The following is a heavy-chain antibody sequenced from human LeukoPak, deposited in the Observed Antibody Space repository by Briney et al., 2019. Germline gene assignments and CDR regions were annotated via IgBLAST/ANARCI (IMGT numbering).Heavy chain of an antibody. D-gene: IGHD3-22*01. J-gene: IGHJ4*02. CDR2: ITSSSSYI. CDR1: GFTFSSYT. Sequence: GGSLRLSCAASGFTFSSYTMHWVRQAPGKGLEWVSSITSSSSYIHYADSVKGRFTISRDNAKNSLYLQMNSLRAEDTAVYYCARVQYDSSGNYWGQGTLVTVSS. V-gene: IGHV3-21*01. CDR3: ARVQYDSSGNY.